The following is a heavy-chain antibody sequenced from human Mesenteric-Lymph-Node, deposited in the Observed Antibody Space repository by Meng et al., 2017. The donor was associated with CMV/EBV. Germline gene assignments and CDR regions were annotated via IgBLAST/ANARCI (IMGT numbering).Heavy chain of an antibody. D-gene: IGHD2/OR15-2a*01. CDR2: MSPNTDNP. CDR1: GYTFTSYD. J-gene: IGHJ3*02. Sequence: ASVKVSCKTSGYTFTSYDMNWVRQAPGQGLEWMGWMSPNTDNPGYAQKFQGRVTMTRNSSISTAYMELSSLRPEDTAVYYCARGRIYNYGQRAFDIWGQGTLVTVSS. V-gene: IGHV1-8*01. CDR3: ARGRIYNYGQRAFDI.